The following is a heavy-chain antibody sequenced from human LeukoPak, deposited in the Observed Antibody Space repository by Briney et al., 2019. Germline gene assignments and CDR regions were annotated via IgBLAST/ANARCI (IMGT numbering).Heavy chain of an antibody. D-gene: IGHD5-24*01. CDR1: GFTFSSYG. CDR2: IWYDGSNK. Sequence: GRSLRLSCAASGFTFSSYGMHWVRQAPGKGLEWVAVIWYDGSNKYYADSVKGRFTISRDNSKNTLYLQMNSLRAEDTAVYYCARDVRDGYNNGFDYWGQGTLVTVSS. J-gene: IGHJ5*01. CDR3: ARDVRDGYNNGFDY. V-gene: IGHV3-33*08.